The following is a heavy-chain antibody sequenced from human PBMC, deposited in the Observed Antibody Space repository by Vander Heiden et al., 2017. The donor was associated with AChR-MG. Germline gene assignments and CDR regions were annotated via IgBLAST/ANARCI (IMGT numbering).Heavy chain of an antibody. Sequence: EVQLVESGGGLIQPGGSLRLSCAASGFSVSSNYMCWVRQAPGKGLEWVSIVYSSGTTAYADSGNGRFAISRDSSKGTVYLEMNSLREDDTAVYYCARDINSSGYVGGGMDVWGQGTTVTVSS. J-gene: IGHJ6*02. CDR2: VYSSGTT. V-gene: IGHV3-53*01. CDR3: ARDINSSGYVGGGMDV. CDR1: GFSVSSNY. D-gene: IGHD3-22*01.